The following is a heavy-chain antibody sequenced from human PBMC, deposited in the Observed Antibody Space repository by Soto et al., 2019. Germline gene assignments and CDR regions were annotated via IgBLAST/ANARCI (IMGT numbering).Heavy chain of an antibody. CDR2: IIPIFGTA. CDR1: GGTFSSYA. D-gene: IGHD2-21*02. CDR3: VPKPLAGGDTNFQH. V-gene: IGHV1-69*01. Sequence: QVQLVQSGAEVKKPGSSVKVSCKASGGTFSSYAISWVRQAPGQGLEWWGGIIPIFGTANYAQKFQGRVTITADESTSTAYMELSSLRSEDTAVYYCVPKPLAGGDTNFQHWGQGTLVTVSS. J-gene: IGHJ1*01.